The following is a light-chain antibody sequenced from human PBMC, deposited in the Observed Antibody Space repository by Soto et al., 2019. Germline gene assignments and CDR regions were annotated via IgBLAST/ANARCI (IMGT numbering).Light chain of an antibody. Sequence: SYELTQPLSVSVALGQTASITCGGNNIGTKNLHWYQQKPGKAPLLVIYMNTNRPSGIPERFSGSKSGNTSTLTISRAQAGDEAAYYCQIWDSSTSVVFGGGTKVTVL. CDR1: NIGTKN. CDR3: QIWDSSTSVV. CDR2: MNT. J-gene: IGLJ2*01. V-gene: IGLV3-9*01.